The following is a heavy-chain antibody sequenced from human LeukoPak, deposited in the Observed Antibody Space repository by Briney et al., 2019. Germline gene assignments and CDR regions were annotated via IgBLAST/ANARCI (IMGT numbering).Heavy chain of an antibody. J-gene: IGHJ4*02. CDR2: IRNKANSYIT. CDR3: SRGNRQLNY. CDR1: GFNFNNSW. Sequence: PGGSLRLSCGASGFNFNNSWMSWVRQAPGKGLEWVGRIRNKANSYITEYAASVRGRFIISRDDSRNSLYLQMSTLKTEGTAMYYCSRGNRQLNYWGQGTLVTVSS. V-gene: IGHV3-72*01. D-gene: IGHD1-1*01.